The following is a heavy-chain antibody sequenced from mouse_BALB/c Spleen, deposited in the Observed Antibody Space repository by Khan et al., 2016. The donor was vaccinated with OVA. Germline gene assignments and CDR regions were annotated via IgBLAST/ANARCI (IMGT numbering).Heavy chain of an antibody. Sequence: VQLQQSGPDLVKPGASVKISCKASGYSFTGYYMYWVKQSHGKSLEWIGRINPNNGGTSFNTKFKGKAILTVEKSSNTAYMELRSLTSEDSAVYYCTRDDAAYWGQGTLVTVSA. V-gene: IGHV1-26*01. CDR2: INPNNGGT. CDR3: TRDDAAY. CDR1: GYSFTGYY. D-gene: IGHD2-12*01. J-gene: IGHJ3*01.